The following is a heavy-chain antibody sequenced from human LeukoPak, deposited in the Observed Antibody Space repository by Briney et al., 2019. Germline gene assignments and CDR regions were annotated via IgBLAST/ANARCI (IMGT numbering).Heavy chain of an antibody. V-gene: IGHV3-74*01. J-gene: IGHJ4*02. Sequence: GGSLRLSCAASGFTFSSYWMHWVRQAPGKGLVWLSRINSDGSSTSYADSVKGRFTISRDNAKNTLYLQMNSLRAEDTAVYYCARVLRNYYGSGSYEDYWGQGTLVTVSS. D-gene: IGHD3-10*01. CDR2: INSDGSST. CDR1: GFTFSSYW. CDR3: ARVLRNYYGSGSYEDY.